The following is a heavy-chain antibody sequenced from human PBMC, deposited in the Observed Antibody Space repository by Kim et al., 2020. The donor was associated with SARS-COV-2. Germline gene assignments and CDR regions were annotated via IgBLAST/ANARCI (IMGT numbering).Heavy chain of an antibody. V-gene: IGHV4-34*01. J-gene: IGHJ5*02. CDR3: ARRIAARQAGRVNWFDP. CDR2: INHSGST. Sequence: SETLSLTCAVYGGSFSGYYWSWIRQPPGKGLEWIGEINHSGSTNYNPSLKSRVTISVDTSKNQFSLKLSSVTAADTAVYYCARRIAARQAGRVNWFDPWGQGTLVTVSS. D-gene: IGHD6-6*01. CDR1: GGSFSGYY.